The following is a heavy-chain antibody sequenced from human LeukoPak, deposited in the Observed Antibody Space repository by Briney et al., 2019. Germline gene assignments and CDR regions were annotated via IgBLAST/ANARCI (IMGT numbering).Heavy chain of an antibody. CDR1: GYTFTGYY. CDR2: INPSGGST. CDR3: ARVGATVTTFDY. V-gene: IGHV1-46*01. Sequence: ASVKVSCKASGYTFTGYYMHWVRQAPGQGLEWMGIINPSGGSTSYAQKFQGRVTMTRDTSTSTVYMELSSLRSEDTAVYYCARVGATVTTFDYWGQGTLVTVSS. D-gene: IGHD4-17*01. J-gene: IGHJ4*02.